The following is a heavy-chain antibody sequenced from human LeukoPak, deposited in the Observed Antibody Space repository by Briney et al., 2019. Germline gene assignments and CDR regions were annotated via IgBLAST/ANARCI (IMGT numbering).Heavy chain of an antibody. D-gene: IGHD6-13*01. CDR2: IIPISGTA. V-gene: IGHV1-69*06. CDR3: AREGAGYSSSWLFDY. Sequence: SVKVSCKASGGTFSSYAISWVRQAPGQGLEWMGGIIPISGTANYAQKFQGRVTITADKSTSTAYMELSSLRSEDTAVYYCAREGAGYSSSWLFDYWGQGTLVTVSS. J-gene: IGHJ4*02. CDR1: GGTFSSYA.